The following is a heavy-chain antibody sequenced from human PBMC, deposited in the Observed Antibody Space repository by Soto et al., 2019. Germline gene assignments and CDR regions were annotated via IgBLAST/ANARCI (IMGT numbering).Heavy chain of an antibody. J-gene: IGHJ1*01. Sequence: EVQLLESGGDLVQPGGSLRLSCAASGFTFSSYAMSWVRQAPGKGLEWVSAISGSGGSTYYADSVKGRFTISRDNSKNTLYLQMNSLRAEDTAVYYCAKPSNSSSWASEYFQHWGQGTLVTVSS. CDR2: ISGSGGST. V-gene: IGHV3-23*01. CDR1: GFTFSSYA. D-gene: IGHD6-13*01. CDR3: AKPSNSSSWASEYFQH.